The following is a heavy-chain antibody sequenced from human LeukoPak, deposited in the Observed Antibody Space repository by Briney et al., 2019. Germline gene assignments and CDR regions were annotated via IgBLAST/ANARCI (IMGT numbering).Heavy chain of an antibody. CDR2: IRIDGNNK. CDR1: GFIFSSYG. Sequence: GGSLRLSCAASGFIFSSYGMHWVRQAPGKGLEWVAFIRIDGNNKYYADSVKGRFTISRDNSKNTLYLQMSSLRSEDTAMYYCARRAEDSSGWYYWGQGTLVTVSS. D-gene: IGHD6-19*01. V-gene: IGHV3-30*02. CDR3: ARRAEDSSGWYY. J-gene: IGHJ4*02.